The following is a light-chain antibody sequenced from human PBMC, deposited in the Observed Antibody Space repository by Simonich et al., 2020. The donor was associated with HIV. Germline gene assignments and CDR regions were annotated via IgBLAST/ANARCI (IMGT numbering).Light chain of an antibody. CDR3: QQYNGYSLT. V-gene: IGKV1-5*03. J-gene: IGKJ4*01. Sequence: DIQMTQPPSPLSASVGNRVPIPCRVSQSISDVLACYQQKPGKAPKFLIYKTSTLESGVPSRFSGSGSGTEFTLTISSLQPDDFATYYCQQYNGYSLTFGGGTKVEIK. CDR1: QSISDV. CDR2: KTS.